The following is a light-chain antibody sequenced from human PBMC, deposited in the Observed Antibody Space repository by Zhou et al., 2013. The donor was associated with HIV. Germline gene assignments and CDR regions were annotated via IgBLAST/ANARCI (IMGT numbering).Light chain of an antibody. V-gene: IGKV3-11*01. CDR3: QQRSNWPPWT. CDR2: DAS. Sequence: DIVLTQSPGTLSFSPGERATLSCRASQSVSSNYLAWYQQRPGQAPRLLIYDASNRATGIPARFSGSGSGTDFTLTINSVEPEDFATYYCQQRSNWPPWTFGQGTKVEIK. J-gene: IGKJ1*01. CDR1: QSVSSNY.